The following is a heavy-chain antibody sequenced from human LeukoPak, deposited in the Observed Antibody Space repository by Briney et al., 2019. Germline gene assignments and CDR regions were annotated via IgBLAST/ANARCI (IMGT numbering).Heavy chain of an antibody. CDR2: IIPIFGTA. D-gene: IGHD6-6*01. CDR1: GYTFTSYG. V-gene: IGHV1-69*13. Sequence: GTSVKVSCKASGYTFTSYGISWVRQAPGQGLEWMGGIIPIFGTANYAQKFQGRVTITADESTSTAYMELSSLRSEDTAVYYCARPYSSSSKSYYYYMDVWGKGTTVTVSS. J-gene: IGHJ6*03. CDR3: ARPYSSSSKSYYYYMDV.